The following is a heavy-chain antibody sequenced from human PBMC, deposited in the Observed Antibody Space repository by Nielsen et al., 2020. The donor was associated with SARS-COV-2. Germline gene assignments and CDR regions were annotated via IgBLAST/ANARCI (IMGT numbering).Heavy chain of an antibody. D-gene: IGHD2-15*01. CDR2: IYSGGST. CDR1: GFTVSNNY. CDR3: APEARCSGGSCYSGNYIDY. V-gene: IGHV3-53*01. Sequence: GESLKISCEASGFTVSNNYMSWVRQAPGKGLEWVAVIYSGGSTYYADSVKGRFPISRDNSKNTLYLQMNSLRVDDTAVYYCAPEARCSGGSCYSGNYIDYWGQGTLVTVSS. J-gene: IGHJ4*02.